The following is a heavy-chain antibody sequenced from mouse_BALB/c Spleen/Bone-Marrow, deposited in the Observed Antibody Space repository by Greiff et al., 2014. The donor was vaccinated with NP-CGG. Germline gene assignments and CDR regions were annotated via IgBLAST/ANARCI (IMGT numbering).Heavy chain of an antibody. V-gene: IGHV2-9*02. Sequence: VKLMESGPGLVAPSQSLSITCTVSGFSLTSYGAHWVRQPPGKGLEWLGAIWAGGSTNYNSALMSRLSITKDNSKSQVFLEMDSLQTDDTAMYYCARVFTTATWGFAYWGQGTLVTVSA. J-gene: IGHJ3*01. D-gene: IGHD1-2*01. CDR3: ARVFTTATWGFAY. CDR2: IWAGGST. CDR1: GFSLTSYG.